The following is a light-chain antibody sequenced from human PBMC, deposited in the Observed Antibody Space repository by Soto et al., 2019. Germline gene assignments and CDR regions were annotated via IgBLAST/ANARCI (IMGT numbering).Light chain of an antibody. Sequence: DIQMTQSPSTLSASVGDRVTITCQASQSISGWLAWYQQNPGKAPKLLIYKASTLESGVPSRFSGSGSGTEFTHTISSLQPDDFATYYCQQYNNYGSWTFGQGTKVDIK. CDR1: QSISGW. CDR2: KAS. J-gene: IGKJ1*01. V-gene: IGKV1-5*03. CDR3: QQYNNYGSWT.